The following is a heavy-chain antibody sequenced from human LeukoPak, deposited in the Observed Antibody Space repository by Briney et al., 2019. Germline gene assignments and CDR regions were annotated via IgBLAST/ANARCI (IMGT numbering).Heavy chain of an antibody. Sequence: ASVKVSCKASGYTFTSYGISWVRQAPGQGLEWMGWISAYNGNTNYAQKLQGRVTMTTDTSTSTAYMELRSLRSDDTAVYYCAREVIPYCSSTSCSNWFDSWGQGTLVTVSS. D-gene: IGHD2-2*01. CDR3: AREVIPYCSSTSCSNWFDS. CDR1: GYTFTSYG. CDR2: ISAYNGNT. J-gene: IGHJ5*01. V-gene: IGHV1-18*01.